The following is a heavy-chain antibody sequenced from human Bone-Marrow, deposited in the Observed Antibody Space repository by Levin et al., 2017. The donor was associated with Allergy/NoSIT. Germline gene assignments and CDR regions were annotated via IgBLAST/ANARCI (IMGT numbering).Heavy chain of an antibody. CDR2: ISGSAGST. CDR3: ANQDQFVLPVFEF. D-gene: IGHD6-6*01. J-gene: IGHJ3*01. V-gene: IGHV3-23*01. CDR1: GFTFSSYA. Sequence: PGGSLRLSCAASGFTFSSYAMSWVRQAPGKGLEWVAAISGSAGSTYYAESVKGRFTISRDNSKNTVYLQMNSLRAGDTAVYYCANQDQFVLPVFEFWGQGTMVTVSS.